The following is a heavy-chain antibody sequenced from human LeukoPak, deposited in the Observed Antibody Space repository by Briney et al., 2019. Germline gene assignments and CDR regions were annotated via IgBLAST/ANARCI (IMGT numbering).Heavy chain of an antibody. V-gene: IGHV3-23*01. CDR1: GFTFSSYG. Sequence: PGGSLRLSCAASGFTFSSYGMSWVRQAPGKGLEWVSTISGSAYNTYYADPVKGRFTISRDNSANTLYLQMNSLRAEDTALYYCAKHSGSYFIYYVDSWGQGTLVTVSS. D-gene: IGHD1-26*01. CDR3: AKHSGSYFIYYVDS. CDR2: ISGSAYNT. J-gene: IGHJ4*02.